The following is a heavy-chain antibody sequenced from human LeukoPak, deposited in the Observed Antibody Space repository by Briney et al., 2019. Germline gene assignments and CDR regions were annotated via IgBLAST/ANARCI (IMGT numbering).Heavy chain of an antibody. V-gene: IGHV3-74*01. D-gene: IGHD3-10*01. J-gene: IGHJ6*03. CDR2: INSDGSQP. Sequence: GGSLRLSCSASEFTFSSYWMHWVRQAPGKGLVWVSRINSDGSQPNYADSVKGRFTISRDNAENTLYLQMDSLRAEDTAVYYCAKDGLLWFGELLYIPYYYYMDVWGKGTTVTVSS. CDR3: AKDGLLWFGELLYIPYYYYMDV. CDR1: EFTFSSYW.